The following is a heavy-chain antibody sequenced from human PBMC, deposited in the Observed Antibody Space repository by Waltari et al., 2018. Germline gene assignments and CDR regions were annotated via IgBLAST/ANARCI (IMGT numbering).Heavy chain of an antibody. CDR2: IKHSGRT. D-gene: IGHD5-18*01. Sequence: QVQLQQWGAGLLKPSETLSLTCAVYGGSFSGYYWSWIRQPPGKGLEWIGEIKHSGRTNYNPSLKSRVTISGDTSKNQFSLKLSSGTAADTAVYYCARGTQLWLRYYYGMDVWGQGTTVTVSS. CDR1: GGSFSGYY. J-gene: IGHJ6*02. CDR3: ARGTQLWLRYYYGMDV. V-gene: IGHV4-34*01.